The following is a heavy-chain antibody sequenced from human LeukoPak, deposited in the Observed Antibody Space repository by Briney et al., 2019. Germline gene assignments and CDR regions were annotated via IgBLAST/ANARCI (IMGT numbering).Heavy chain of an antibody. V-gene: IGHV3-11*05. D-gene: IGHD1-26*01. CDR1: GFTFSDYY. J-gene: IGHJ1*01. CDR2: ISSSSSYT. Sequence: PGGSLRLSCAASGFTFSDYYMSWIRQAPGKGLEWVSYISSSSSYTNYADSVKGRFTISRDNAKNSLYLQMNSLRAEDTAVYYCARDSMGGKWELEYFQHWGQGTLVTVSS. CDR3: ARDSMGGKWELEYFQH.